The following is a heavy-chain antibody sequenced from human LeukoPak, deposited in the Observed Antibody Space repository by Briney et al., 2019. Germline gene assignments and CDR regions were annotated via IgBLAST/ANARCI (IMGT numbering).Heavy chain of an antibody. J-gene: IGHJ4*02. CDR3: AKSRVVDRRGYFDY. V-gene: IGHV3-23*01. D-gene: IGHD2-15*01. CDR1: GFTFNIYP. CDR2: IGTGGDT. Sequence: PGDSLRLSCVASGFTFNIYPMTWVRQFPEKGLEWVSTIGTGGDTYYADSVKGRFTISRDDSKNTLYLQMHSLGAEDTAVYYCAKSRVVDRRGYFDYWGQGTLVTVSS.